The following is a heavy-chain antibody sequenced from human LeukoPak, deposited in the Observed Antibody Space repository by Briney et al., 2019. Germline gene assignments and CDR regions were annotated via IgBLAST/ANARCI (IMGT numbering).Heavy chain of an antibody. D-gene: IGHD3-10*01. CDR3: ARRYGSGSYYNVYWFDP. CDR1: GGSFSGHY. V-gene: IGHV4-34*01. Sequence: SETLSLTCAVHGGSFSGHYWSWLRQPPGKGLEWIGEINHSGSTNYNPSLKSRVTMSVDTSKNQFSLKLSSVTAADTAVYYCARRYGSGSYYNVYWFDPWGQGTLVTVSS. J-gene: IGHJ5*02. CDR2: INHSGST.